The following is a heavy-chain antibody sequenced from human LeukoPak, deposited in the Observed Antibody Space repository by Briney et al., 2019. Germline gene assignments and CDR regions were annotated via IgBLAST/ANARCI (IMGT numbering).Heavy chain of an antibody. V-gene: IGHV3-53*01. CDR3: ARVDYYGSGSYYYFDY. CDR2: IYSGGST. Sequence: GRSLRLSCAASGFTVSSNYMSWVRQAPGKGLEWVSVIYSGGSTYYADSVKGRFTISRDNSKNTLYLQVNSLRAEDTAVYYCARVDYYGSGSYYYFDYWGQGTLVTVSS. D-gene: IGHD3-10*01. J-gene: IGHJ4*02. CDR1: GFTVSSNY.